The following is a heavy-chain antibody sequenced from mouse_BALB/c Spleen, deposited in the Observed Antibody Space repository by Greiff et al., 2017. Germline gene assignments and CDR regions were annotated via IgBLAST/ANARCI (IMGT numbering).Heavy chain of an antibody. D-gene: IGHD4-1*01. J-gene: IGHJ4*01. Sequence: VKLMESGPGLVQPSQSLFITCTVSGFSFTSYGVHWVRQSPGKGLEWLGVIWSGGSTDYTAAFISRLSISKDNSKNQVFFKMNSLQANDTAIDYCARTLGDYAMDYWGQGTSVTVSS. CDR2: IWSGGST. V-gene: IGHV2-2*02. CDR1: GFSFTSYG. CDR3: ARTLGDYAMDY.